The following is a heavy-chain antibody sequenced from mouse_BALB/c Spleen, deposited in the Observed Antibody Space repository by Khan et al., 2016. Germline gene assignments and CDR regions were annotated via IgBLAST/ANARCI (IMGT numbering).Heavy chain of an antibody. Sequence: VQLQQSGPELEKPGASGKISCKAPGYSFTGYNMNWVKQSNGKSLEWIGNIDPYYGGTSYNQKYKGKATLTVAQSSSTAYMQRKSLTSEDSAVYYCARWGGSSWYFDVWGAGTTVTVSS. CDR3: ARWGGSSWYFDV. J-gene: IGHJ1*01. CDR1: GYSFTGYN. D-gene: IGHD1-1*01. CDR2: IDPYYGGT. V-gene: IGHV1-39*01.